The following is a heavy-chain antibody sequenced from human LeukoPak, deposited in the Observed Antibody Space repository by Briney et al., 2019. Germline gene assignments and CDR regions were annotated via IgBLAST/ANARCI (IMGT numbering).Heavy chain of an antibody. CDR3: AKQIGQGGAFDV. CDR1: GFTFSSYV. J-gene: IGHJ3*01. Sequence: PGGSLRLSCAASGFTFSSYVISWVRQAPGKGLEWVSTISGSGGSTYYADSVKGRFTISRDNSKNTLYLQMNSLRAEDTAVYYCAKQIGQGGAFDVWGQGTMVTVSS. V-gene: IGHV3-23*01. CDR2: ISGSGGST.